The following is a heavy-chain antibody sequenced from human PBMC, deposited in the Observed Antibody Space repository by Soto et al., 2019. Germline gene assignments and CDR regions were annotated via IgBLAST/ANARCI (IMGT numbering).Heavy chain of an antibody. CDR2: IVPLFGTA. CDR3: ARDGGPGYSVGSGPLGGGGFDP. J-gene: IGHJ5*02. D-gene: IGHD2-15*01. V-gene: IGHV1-69*12. Sequence: QVQLVQSGAEVKEPGSSVNVSCKTSGGTFGNTAVTWVRQVPGQGLEWIGGIVPLFGTANYAQKFRGRVMITAXDXPRXASMGLSRLRSAVSARYYCARDGGPGYSVGSGPLGGGGFDPWGQGTLVSVSS. CDR1: GGTFGNTA.